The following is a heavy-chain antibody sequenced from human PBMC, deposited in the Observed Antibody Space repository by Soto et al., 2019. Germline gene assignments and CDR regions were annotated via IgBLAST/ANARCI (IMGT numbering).Heavy chain of an antibody. CDR3: ARPFRVFRLGGMDV. D-gene: IGHD3-16*01. Sequence: PSGTLALTCTLSGGSMKSCSYYWAWIRQPPGKGLEWIGSIYYSGSTYYNPSLKSRVTISVDTSKNQFSLKLSSVTAADTAVYYCARPFRVFRLGGMDVWGQGTTVTVSS. CDR2: IYYSGST. V-gene: IGHV4-39*01. J-gene: IGHJ6*02. CDR1: GGSMKSCSYY.